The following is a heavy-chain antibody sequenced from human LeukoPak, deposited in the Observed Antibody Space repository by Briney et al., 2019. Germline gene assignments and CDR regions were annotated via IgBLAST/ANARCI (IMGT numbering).Heavy chain of an antibody. Sequence: SETLSLTCTVSGGSISSYYWSWIRQPAGKGLEWIGRIYTSGSTNYNPSLKSRVTISVDTSKNQFSLKLSSVTAADTAVYYCARESAAMAFFDYWGQGTLVTVSS. CDR3: ARESAAMAFFDY. D-gene: IGHD5-18*01. V-gene: IGHV4-4*07. J-gene: IGHJ4*02. CDR1: GGSISSYY. CDR2: IYTSGST.